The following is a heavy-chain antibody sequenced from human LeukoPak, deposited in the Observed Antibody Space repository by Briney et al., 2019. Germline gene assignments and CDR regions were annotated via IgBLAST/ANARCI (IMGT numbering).Heavy chain of an antibody. Sequence: SVKVSCKASGGTFSSYAISWVRQAPGQGLEWMGRIIPILGIANYAQKFQGRVTITADKSTSTAYMELSSLRSDDTAVYYCARAYSSSWEYDYWGQGTLVTVSS. D-gene: IGHD6-13*01. CDR3: ARAYSSSWEYDY. J-gene: IGHJ4*02. V-gene: IGHV1-69*04. CDR1: GGTFSSYA. CDR2: IIPILGIA.